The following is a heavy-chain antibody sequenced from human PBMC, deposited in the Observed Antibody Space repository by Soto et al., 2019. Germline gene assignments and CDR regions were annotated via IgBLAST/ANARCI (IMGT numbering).Heavy chain of an antibody. CDR2: ISSSSSYI. CDR1: GFTFSSYS. J-gene: IGHJ1*01. D-gene: IGHD6-13*01. V-gene: IGHV3-21*01. CDR3: ARTLDSSSWYEKRAEYFQH. Sequence: GGSLRLSCAASGFTFSSYSMNWVRQAPGKGLEWVSSISSSSSYIYYADSVKGRFTISRDNAKNSLYLQMNSLRAEDTAVYYCARTLDSSSWYEKRAEYFQHWGQGNLVTVSS.